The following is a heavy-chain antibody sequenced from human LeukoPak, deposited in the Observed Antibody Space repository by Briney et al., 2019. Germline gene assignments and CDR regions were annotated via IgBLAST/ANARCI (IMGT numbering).Heavy chain of an antibody. CDR2: ISGSGGST. V-gene: IGHV3-23*01. J-gene: IGHJ4*02. CDR1: GFTVSSNY. CDR3: AKDQCSSTSCSYFDY. Sequence: GGSLRLSCAASGFTVSSNYMSWVRQAPGKGLEWVSAISGSGGSTYYADSVKGRFTISRDNSKNTLYLQMNSLRAEDTAVYYCAKDQCSSTSCSYFDYWGQGTLVTVSS. D-gene: IGHD2-2*01.